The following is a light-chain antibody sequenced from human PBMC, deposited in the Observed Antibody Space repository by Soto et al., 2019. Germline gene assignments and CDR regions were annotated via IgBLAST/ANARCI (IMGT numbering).Light chain of an antibody. J-gene: IGKJ1*01. CDR2: AAS. CDR3: QQYYSYPRA. CDR1: QGISSY. V-gene: IGKV1-8*01. Sequence: AIRMTQSPSSLSASTGDRVTISCRASQGISSYLAWYQKKPGKAPKLLIYAASTLQSGVPSRFSGSGSGTDFTLTISCQQSEDFATYYCQQYYSYPRASAQGTKVEIK.